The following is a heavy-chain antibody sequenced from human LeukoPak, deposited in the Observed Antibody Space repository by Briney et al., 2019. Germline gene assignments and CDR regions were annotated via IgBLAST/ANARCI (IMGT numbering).Heavy chain of an antibody. CDR1: GFTVSSNE. J-gene: IGHJ4*02. V-gene: IGHV3-38-3*01. D-gene: IGHD1-26*01. Sequence: GGSLRLSCAASGFTVSSNEMSWVRQAPGKGLEWVSSISGGSTYYADSRKGRFTISRDNSKNTLHLQMNSLRSEDTAVYYCARVYSGSSLGDYWGQGTLVTVSS. CDR3: ARVYSGSSLGDY. CDR2: ISGGST.